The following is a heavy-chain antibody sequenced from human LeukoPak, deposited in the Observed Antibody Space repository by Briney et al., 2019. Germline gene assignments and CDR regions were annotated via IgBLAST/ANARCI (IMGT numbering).Heavy chain of an antibody. D-gene: IGHD2-15*01. CDR3: ARGRYCSADICSGGDAFDI. Sequence: PSETLSLTCTVSGGSINNYYWSWIRQPAGKGLEWIGRIYTRGSANYNPSLKSRVTMSVDTSKNQFSLKLSSVTAADTAVYYCARGRYCSADICSGGDAFDIWGQGTMVSVSS. J-gene: IGHJ3*02. CDR2: IYTRGSA. CDR1: GGSINNYY. V-gene: IGHV4-4*07.